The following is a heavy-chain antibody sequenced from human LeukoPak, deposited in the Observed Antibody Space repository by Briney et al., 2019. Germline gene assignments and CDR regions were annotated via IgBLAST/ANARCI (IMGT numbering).Heavy chain of an antibody. CDR2: INQDGSEK. CDR3: ARDGAAAGLYFDY. J-gene: IGHJ4*02. CDR1: GFTFSSYW. Sequence: PGGSLRLSCAASGFTFSSYWMSWVRQAPGKGLEWVASINQDGSEKYSVDSVKGRFTISRDNAKNSLYLQMNSLRAEDTAVYYCARDGAAAGLYFDYWGQGTLVTVSS. V-gene: IGHV3-7*01. D-gene: IGHD6-13*01.